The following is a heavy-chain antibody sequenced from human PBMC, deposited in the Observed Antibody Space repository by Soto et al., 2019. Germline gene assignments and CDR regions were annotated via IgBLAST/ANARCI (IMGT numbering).Heavy chain of an antibody. CDR3: AHGTFGGIIVAGAMDV. Sequence: SGPTLVNPTQTLTLTCSFSGFSLSTSGVGVGWIRQPPGKALEWLAVIYWNDDKYYSPSLEGRLIIAKDTSKNQVVLTMTNVAPADTATYYCAHGTFGGIIVAGAMDVWGQGTTVTVSS. CDR2: IYWNDDK. CDR1: GFSLSTSGVG. J-gene: IGHJ6*02. V-gene: IGHV2-5*01. D-gene: IGHD3-16*02.